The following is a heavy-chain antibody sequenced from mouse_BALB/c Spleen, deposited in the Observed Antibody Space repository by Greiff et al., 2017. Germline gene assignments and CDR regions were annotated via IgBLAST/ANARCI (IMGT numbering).Heavy chain of an antibody. V-gene: IGHV14-1*02. J-gene: IGHJ1*01. Sequence: EVQLQQSGAELVRPGALVKLSCKASGFNIKDYYMHWVKQRPEQGLEWIGWIDPENGNTIYDPKFQGKASITADTSSNTAYLQLSSLTSEDTAVYYCARSPYYGSSYWYFDVWGAGTTVTVSA. CDR1: GFNIKDYY. D-gene: IGHD1-1*01. CDR2: IDPENGNT. CDR3: ARSPYYGSSYWYFDV.